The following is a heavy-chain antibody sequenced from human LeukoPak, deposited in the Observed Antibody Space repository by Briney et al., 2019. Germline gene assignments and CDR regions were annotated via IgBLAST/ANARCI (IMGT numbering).Heavy chain of an antibody. V-gene: IGHV3-23*01. J-gene: IGHJ4*02. D-gene: IGHD2-2*01. Sequence: PGGSLRLSCAASGFTFSSYAMSWVRQAPGKGLEWVSAISGSGGSTYYAGSVKGRFTISRDNSKYTLYLQMNSLRAEDTAVYYCAKDEDIVVVPAASIGYWGQGTLVTVSS. CDR3: AKDEDIVVVPAASIGY. CDR1: GFTFSSYA. CDR2: ISGSGGST.